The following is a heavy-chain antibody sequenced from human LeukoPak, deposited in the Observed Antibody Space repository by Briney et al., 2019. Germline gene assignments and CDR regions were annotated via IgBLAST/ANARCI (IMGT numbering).Heavy chain of an antibody. D-gene: IGHD1-7*01. V-gene: IGHV1-46*01. CDR1: GYSFTSYY. J-gene: IGHJ3*02. CDR2: INPSGGTT. CDR3: ASTITGTTYDAFDI. Sequence: ASVKVSCQASGYSFTSYYMHWVRQAPGQGLEWMGIINPSGGTTSYAQKFQGRVTVTRDTSTGTVYMELSSLRSEDTAVYYCASTITGTTYDAFDIWGQGTMVTVSS.